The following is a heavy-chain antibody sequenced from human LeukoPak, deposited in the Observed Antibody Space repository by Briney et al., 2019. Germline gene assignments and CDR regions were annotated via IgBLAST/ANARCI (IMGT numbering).Heavy chain of an antibody. CDR1: GYTFTSYD. Sequence: GASVKVSCKASGYTFTSYDINWVRQATGQGLEWMGWMNPNSGNTGYAQKFQGRVTITRNTSISTAYMELSSLRSEDTAVYYCARVGGGGRMRHYYYYYYMDVWGKGTTVTVSS. J-gene: IGHJ6*03. CDR2: MNPNSGNT. V-gene: IGHV1-8*03. D-gene: IGHD2-15*01. CDR3: ARVGGGGRMRHYYYYYYMDV.